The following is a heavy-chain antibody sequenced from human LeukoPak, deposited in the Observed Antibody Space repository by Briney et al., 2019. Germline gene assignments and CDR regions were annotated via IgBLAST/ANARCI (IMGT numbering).Heavy chain of an antibody. CDR2: IYHSGST. D-gene: IGHD3-3*01. J-gene: IGHJ4*02. CDR3: ALGGVTIFGGFDY. CDR1: GGSISSGGYS. V-gene: IGHV4-30-2*01. Sequence: SETLSLTCAVSGGSISSGGYSWSWIRRPPGKGLEWIGYIYHSGSTYYNPSLKSRVTISVDRSRNQFSLKLSSVTAADTAVYYCALGGVTIFGGFDYWGQGTLVTVSS.